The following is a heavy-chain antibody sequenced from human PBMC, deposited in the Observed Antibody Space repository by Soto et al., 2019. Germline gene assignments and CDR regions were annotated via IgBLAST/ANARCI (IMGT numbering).Heavy chain of an antibody. CDR2: ISSSSSYI. Sequence: RLSCAASGFTFSSYSMNWVRQAPGKGLEWVSSISSSSSYIYYADSVKGRFTISRDNAKNSLYLQMNSLRAEDTAVYYCAMVSRSSSSNWFDPCGQGTLVTVSS. CDR3: AMVSRSSSSNWFDP. J-gene: IGHJ5*02. CDR1: GFTFSSYS. V-gene: IGHV3-21*01. D-gene: IGHD6-6*01.